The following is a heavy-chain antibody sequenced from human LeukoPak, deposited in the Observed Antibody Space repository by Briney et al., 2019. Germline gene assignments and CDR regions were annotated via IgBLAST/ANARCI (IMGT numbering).Heavy chain of an antibody. CDR3: ARASGYSYGVFDY. D-gene: IGHD5-18*01. Sequence: SVKVSCKASGGTLSSYAISWVRQAPGQGLEWMGRIIPILGIANYAQKFQGRVTITADKSTSTAYMELSSLRSEDTAVYYCARASGYSYGVFDYWGQGTLVTVSS. J-gene: IGHJ4*02. CDR2: IIPILGIA. CDR1: GGTLSSYA. V-gene: IGHV1-69*04.